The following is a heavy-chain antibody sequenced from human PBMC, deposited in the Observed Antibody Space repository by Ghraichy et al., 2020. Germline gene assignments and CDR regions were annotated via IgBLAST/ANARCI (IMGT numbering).Heavy chain of an antibody. J-gene: IGHJ4*02. V-gene: IGHV3-23*01. CDR1: EFTFGRYT. Sequence: GGSLRLSCEGSEFTFGRYTMSWVRQAPGKGLEWVSGISRNGDKTYYADSVKGRFTISRDKLKNTLFLQMTSLRTDDTAVYYCAKGDLGYGDLDYWGQGTLVTVSS. CDR3: AKGDLGYGDLDY. D-gene: IGHD4-17*01. CDR2: ISRNGDKT.